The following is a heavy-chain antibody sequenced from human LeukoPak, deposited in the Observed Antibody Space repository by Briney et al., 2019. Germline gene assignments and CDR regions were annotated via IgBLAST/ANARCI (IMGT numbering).Heavy chain of an antibody. V-gene: IGHV3-7*01. Sequence: PGGSLRLSCAAAGFTFSSDWMSWVRQAPGKGREWVANIKQDGSEKYYVDSVKGRFTISRDNAKNSLYLQMNSLRAEDTAVYYCAREDYALPDYWGQGTLVTVSS. J-gene: IGHJ4*02. CDR3: AREDYALPDY. CDR1: GFTFSSDW. D-gene: IGHD3-16*01. CDR2: IKQDGSEK.